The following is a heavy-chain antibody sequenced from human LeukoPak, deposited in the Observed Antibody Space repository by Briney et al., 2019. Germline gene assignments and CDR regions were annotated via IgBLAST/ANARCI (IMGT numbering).Heavy chain of an antibody. CDR2: IYYSGST. D-gene: IGHD6-13*01. V-gene: IGHV4-59*08. CDR3: ARYSSSWYWFDP. Sequence: SETLSLTCTVSGGSISSYYWSWIRQPPGKGREWIGYIYYSGSTNYYPSLKSRVTISVDTSKNQFSLKLSSVTAADTAVYYCARYSSSWYWFDPWGQGTLVTVSS. CDR1: GGSISSYY. J-gene: IGHJ5*02.